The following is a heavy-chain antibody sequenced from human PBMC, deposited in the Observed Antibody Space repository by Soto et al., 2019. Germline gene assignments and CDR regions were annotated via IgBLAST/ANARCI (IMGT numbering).Heavy chain of an antibody. CDR1: GYSFTNYH. J-gene: IGHJ4*02. CDR3: AGEMGITKYFDS. Sequence: QVQFVQSGAEVKKPGASVKVSCKASGYSFTNYHVHLARQAPGQGLEWMGVINPSGTWTLYTQKFQNRVTLTRDTSTNIVYMEVSSLTSEDTAIYYCAGEMGITKYFDSWGQGTLVTVSS. V-gene: IGHV1-46*03. D-gene: IGHD1-20*01. CDR2: INPSGTWT.